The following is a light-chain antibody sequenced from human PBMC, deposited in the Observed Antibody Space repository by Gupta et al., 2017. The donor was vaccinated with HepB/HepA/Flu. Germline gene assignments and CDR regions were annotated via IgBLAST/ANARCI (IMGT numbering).Light chain of an antibody. CDR3: AAWDDSLNGRYV. CDR1: SSNIGSNT. V-gene: IGLV1-44*01. Sequence: QSVLTQPPSASGTPGQRVTISCSGSSSNIGSNTVNLYQQLPGTAPKLLIYNNNQRPSGVPDRFSGSKSGTSTSLAISRLQSEDEADYYCAAWDDSLNGRYVFGTGTKVTVL. J-gene: IGLJ1*01. CDR2: NNN.